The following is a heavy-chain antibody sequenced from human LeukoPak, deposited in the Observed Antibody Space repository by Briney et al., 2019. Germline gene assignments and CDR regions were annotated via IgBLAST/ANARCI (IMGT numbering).Heavy chain of an antibody. CDR1: GFTFSSYA. CDR3: AKRSSSSYYYYYGMDV. D-gene: IGHD6-6*01. J-gene: IGHJ6*02. V-gene: IGHV3-23*01. Sequence: GGSLRLSCAASGFTFSSYAMSWVRQAPGKGLEWVSTISGSGGSTYYADSVKGRFTISRDNSKNTLYLQMNSLRAEDTAVYYCAKRSSSSYYYYYGMDVWGQGTTVTVSS. CDR2: ISGSGGST.